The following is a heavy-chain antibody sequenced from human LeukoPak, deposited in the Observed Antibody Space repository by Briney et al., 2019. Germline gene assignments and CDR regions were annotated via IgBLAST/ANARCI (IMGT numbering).Heavy chain of an antibody. J-gene: IGHJ4*02. V-gene: IGHV4-59*08. Sequence: SETLSLTCTVSGGSISSYYWSWIRQPPGKGLEWIGYIYYSGSTNYNPSLKCRVTISVDTSKNQFSLKLSSVTAADTAVYYCARLGYSYGYVYWGQGTLVTVSS. CDR2: IYYSGST. CDR3: ARLGYSYGYVY. CDR1: GGSISSYY. D-gene: IGHD5-18*01.